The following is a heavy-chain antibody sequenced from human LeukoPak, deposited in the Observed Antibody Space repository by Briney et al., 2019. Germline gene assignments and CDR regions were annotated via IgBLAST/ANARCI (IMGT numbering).Heavy chain of an antibody. CDR2: IKPDGSEK. CDR1: GFTFSSYY. V-gene: IGHV3-7*01. D-gene: IGHD1-20*01. J-gene: IGHJ4*02. CDR3: ASGGYNWNRLDY. Sequence: GGSLRLSCAGSGFTFSSYYMNWVRQPPGKGLEWVANIKPDGSEKYYMDSVKGRFTISRDNAKNSLYLQINSLRADDTAVYYCASGGYNWNRLDYWGQGTLVAVSS.